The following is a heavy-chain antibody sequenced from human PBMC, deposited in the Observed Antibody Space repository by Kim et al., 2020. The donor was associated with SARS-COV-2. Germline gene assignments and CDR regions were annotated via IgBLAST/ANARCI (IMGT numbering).Heavy chain of an antibody. CDR1: GGSISSSSYY. CDR3: ARRSLTTWVDP. Sequence: SETLSLTCSVSGGSISSSSYYWGWIRQPPGKGLEWIGSFYYRGSTYYNPSLKSRVTISVDPSKNQFSLKLSSVTAADTAVYYCARRSLTTWVDPWGQGTLVTVSS. V-gene: IGHV4-39*01. CDR2: FYYRGST. J-gene: IGHJ5*02. D-gene: IGHD1-1*01.